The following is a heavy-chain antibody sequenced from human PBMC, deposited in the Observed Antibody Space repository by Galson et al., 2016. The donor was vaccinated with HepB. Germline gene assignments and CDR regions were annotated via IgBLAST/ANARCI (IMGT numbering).Heavy chain of an antibody. J-gene: IGHJ4*02. V-gene: IGHV1-3*01. Sequence: SVKVSCKASGYPFTKFAMHWVRQAPGPRLEWMGWINAGSGNPKYSQKIQGRVTITRDTSASTAYMELSSLRSEDTAEYYCARGWVDYWGQGTLVTVSS. CDR3: ARGWVDY. CDR1: GYPFTKFA. CDR2: INAGSGNP. D-gene: IGHD1-26*01.